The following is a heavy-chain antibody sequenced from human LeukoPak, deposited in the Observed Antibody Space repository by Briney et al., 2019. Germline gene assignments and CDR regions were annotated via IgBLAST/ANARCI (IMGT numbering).Heavy chain of an antibody. CDR1: GFTFTDWY. D-gene: IGHD1-26*01. J-gene: IGHJ4*02. V-gene: IGHV3-11*06. CDR2: ISSSSSDT. Sequence: GGSLRLSSVACGFTFTDWYMSWIRQAPGKGLQWLSYISSSSSDTSYADSVRGRFTISRDNAKKSVYLQMNSLRAEDTAIYYCVKSAGRNGGNWGQGTLVTVSS. CDR3: VKSAGRNGGN.